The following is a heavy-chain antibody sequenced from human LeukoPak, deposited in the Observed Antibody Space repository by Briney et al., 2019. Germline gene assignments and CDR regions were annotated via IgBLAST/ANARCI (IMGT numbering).Heavy chain of an antibody. V-gene: IGHV1-2*02. CDR2: VDPKSGGT. CDR3: ARVRVVGASRDAFDI. D-gene: IGHD1-26*01. Sequence: ASVKVSCKASGYTFTIYYIHWVRQIPGQGLEWMGWVDPKSGGTNYAQRFQGRFALTRDTTISTAYMELSRLRSDDTAVYYCARVRVVGASRDAFDIWGQGTMVTVSS. J-gene: IGHJ3*02. CDR1: GYTFTIYY.